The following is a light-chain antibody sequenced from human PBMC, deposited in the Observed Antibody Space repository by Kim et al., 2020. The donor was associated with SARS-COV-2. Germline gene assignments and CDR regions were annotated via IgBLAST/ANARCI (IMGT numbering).Light chain of an antibody. CDR3: QQGYSSPQIT. V-gene: IGKV1-39*01. Sequence: DIQITQSPSSLSASVGDRVIITRRTSQSISSHLNWYQQKPRKAPKLLIYAASNLQSGVPSRFSGSGSGTEFTLTIRSLQPEDSATYYCQQGYSSPQITFGQGTRLEIK. J-gene: IGKJ5*01. CDR1: QSISSH. CDR2: AAS.